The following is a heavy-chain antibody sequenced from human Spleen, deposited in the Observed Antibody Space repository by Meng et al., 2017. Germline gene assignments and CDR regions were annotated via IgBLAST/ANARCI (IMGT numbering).Heavy chain of an antibody. CDR3: ARWTSHYDF. CDR1: GFTFSISW. CDR2: INGDGSSP. V-gene: IGHV3-74*01. Sequence: EVQLVESGGGLVQPGGSLRLPCAASGFTFSISWMHWVRQAPGKGLVWVSRINGDGSSPSYADSVKGRFTISRDNSKSTLYLQMNSLRVDDTAVYHCARWTSHYDFWGQGTLVTVSS. D-gene: IGHD3/OR15-3a*01. J-gene: IGHJ4*02.